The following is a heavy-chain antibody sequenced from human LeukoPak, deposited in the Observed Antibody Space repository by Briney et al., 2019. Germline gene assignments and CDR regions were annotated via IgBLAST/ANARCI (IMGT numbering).Heavy chain of an antibody. J-gene: IGHJ6*02. V-gene: IGHV3-30-3*01. Sequence: GRSLRLSCAAAGFTFSSYAMHWVRQAPGKGLEWVAVISYDGSNKYYADSVKGRFTISRDNSKHTLYLQMNSLRAEDTAVYYCARGPERTGVGTRYYYDMDVWGQGTTVTVSS. CDR1: GFTFSSYA. CDR3: ARGPERTGVGTRYYYDMDV. CDR2: ISYDGSNK. D-gene: IGHD2-8*01.